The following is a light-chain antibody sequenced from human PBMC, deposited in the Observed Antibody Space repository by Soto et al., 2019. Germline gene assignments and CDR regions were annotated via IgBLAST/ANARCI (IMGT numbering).Light chain of an antibody. CDR2: YTS. J-gene: IGKJ1*01. Sequence: EIVLTQSPASLSSSPGETATLSCMASQYVGTRWAWYQHKPGQAPRLLIYYTSNRATGIPARFSGSGSGTDVTLTINSLAPEDFAIYYCHQRQSWPRTLGQGTKVDIK. CDR1: QYVGTR. CDR3: HQRQSWPRT. V-gene: IGKV3-11*01.